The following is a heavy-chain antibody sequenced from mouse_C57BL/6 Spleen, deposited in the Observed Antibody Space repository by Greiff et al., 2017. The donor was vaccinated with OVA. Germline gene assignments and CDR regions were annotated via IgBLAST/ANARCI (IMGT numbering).Heavy chain of an antibody. D-gene: IGHD1-1*01. CDR3: AREDYYGSSYAWFAY. CDR1: GYSFTGYY. CDR2: INPSTGGT. J-gene: IGHJ3*01. V-gene: IGHV1-42*01. Sequence: VQLQQSGPELAQPGASVKISCKASGYSFTGYYMNWVKQSPEKSLEWIGEINPSTGGTTYNQKFKAKATLTVDKSSSTAYMQLKSLTSDDSAVYYCAREDYYGSSYAWFAYRGQGTLVTVSA.